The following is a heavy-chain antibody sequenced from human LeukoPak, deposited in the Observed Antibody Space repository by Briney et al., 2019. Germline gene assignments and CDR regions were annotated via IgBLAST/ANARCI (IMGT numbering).Heavy chain of an antibody. CDR2: ISRSSSYI. V-gene: IGHV3-21*01. D-gene: IGHD5-18*01. J-gene: IGHJ4*02. CDR1: GFTFSSYS. Sequence: GGSLRLSCAASGFTFSSYSMNWVRQAPGKGLEWVSSISRSSSYIYYADSVKGRFTISRDNAKNSLYLQMNSLRAEDTAVYYCAKVGEGLQLWLPFEYWGQGTLVTVSS. CDR3: AKVGEGLQLWLPFEY.